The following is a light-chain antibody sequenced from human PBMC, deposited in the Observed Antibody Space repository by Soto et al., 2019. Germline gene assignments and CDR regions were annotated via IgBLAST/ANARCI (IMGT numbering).Light chain of an antibody. CDR2: KAS. J-gene: IGKJ1*01. V-gene: IGKV1-5*03. Sequence: DIQMTQSPSTLSASVGDRVTITCRASQSISSWLAWYQQKPGKAPKLLIYKASSLESGVPSRFSGSGSGTEFTLTISSLQPDDFATYYCQQYNSYSWTFGQVTKV. CDR1: QSISSW. CDR3: QQYNSYSWT.